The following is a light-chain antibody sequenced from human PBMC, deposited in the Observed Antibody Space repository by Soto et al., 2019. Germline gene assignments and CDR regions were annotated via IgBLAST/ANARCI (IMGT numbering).Light chain of an antibody. J-gene: IGLJ1*01. V-gene: IGLV2-23*01. Sequence: QSVLTQPASVPGFLGQSITMSCTGSSSDVGTFNLVSWFQQHPGKAPKLLIFEGTKRPSGVSDRFSGSKSGNTASLTISGLQAEDEADYHCCSYAGTRTSWVFGTGTKVTVL. CDR1: SSDVGTFNL. CDR3: CSYAGTRTSWV. CDR2: EGT.